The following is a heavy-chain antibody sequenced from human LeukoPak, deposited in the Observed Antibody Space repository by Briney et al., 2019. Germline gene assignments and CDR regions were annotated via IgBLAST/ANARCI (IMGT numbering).Heavy chain of an antibody. CDR3: ARWYSSSWYRPYYYYYGMDV. D-gene: IGHD6-13*01. J-gene: IGHJ6*02. CDR2: MNPNSGNT. V-gene: IGHV1-8*01. Sequence: ASVKVSCKASGYTFTGYDINWVRQATGQGLEWMGWMNPNSGNTGYAQKFQGRVTMTRNTSISTAYMELSSLRSEDTAVYYCARWYSSSWYRPYYYYYGMDVWGQGTTVTVSS. CDR1: GYTFTGYD.